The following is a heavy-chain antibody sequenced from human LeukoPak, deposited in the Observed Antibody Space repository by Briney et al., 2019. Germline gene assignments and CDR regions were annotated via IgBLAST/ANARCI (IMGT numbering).Heavy chain of an antibody. Sequence: GALRLSFGASGFTLSSYSMKWGRQAPGEGLEGVSSISSSSSYIYYADSVKGRFTISRDNAKNSLYLQMNSLRAEDTAVYYCARYYYDSSGYSYWGQGTLVTVSS. D-gene: IGHD3-22*01. CDR2: ISSSSSYI. CDR1: GFTLSSYS. J-gene: IGHJ4*02. CDR3: ARYYYDSSGYSY. V-gene: IGHV3-21*01.